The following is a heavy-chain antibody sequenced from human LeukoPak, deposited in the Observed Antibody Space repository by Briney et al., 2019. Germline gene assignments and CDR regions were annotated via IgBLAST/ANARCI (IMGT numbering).Heavy chain of an antibody. CDR2: IDLSGSTL. Sequence: GGSLRLSCAASGFTFSSYTMNWVRQAPGKGLEWVSYIDLSGSTLYYVDSVKGRFTISRDNAKNSLYLQMNSLRAEDTAVYYCAREDLGYSYGDNFDYWGQGTLVTVSS. J-gene: IGHJ4*02. D-gene: IGHD5-18*01. CDR1: GFTFSSYT. CDR3: AREDLGYSYGDNFDY. V-gene: IGHV3-48*04.